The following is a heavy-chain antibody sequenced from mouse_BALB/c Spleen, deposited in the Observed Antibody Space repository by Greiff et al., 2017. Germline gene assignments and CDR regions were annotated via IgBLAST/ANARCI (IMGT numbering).Heavy chain of an antibody. CDR3: ARDNYDYDEETGFAY. CDR2: ISDGGSYT. D-gene: IGHD2-4*01. J-gene: IGHJ3*01. CDR1: GFTFSDYY. Sequence: EVKVVESGGGLVKPGGSLKLSCAASGFTFSDYYMYWVRQTPEKRLEWVATISDGGSYTYYPDSVKGRFTISRDNAKNNLYLQMSSLKSEDTAMYYCARDNYDYDEETGFAYWGQGTLVTVSA. V-gene: IGHV5-4*02.